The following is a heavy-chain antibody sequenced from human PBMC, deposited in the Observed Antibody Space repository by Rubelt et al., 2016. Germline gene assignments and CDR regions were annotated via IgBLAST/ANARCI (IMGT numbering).Heavy chain of an antibody. J-gene: IGHJ5*02. CDR3: AREAGSSGRAGWFDP. Sequence: GKGLVWVSRIKGDGSWTSYADSVKGRFTISRDNSKNTLYVQMNSLRVEDTAMYYCAREAGSSGRAGWFDPWGQGTLVTVSS. D-gene: IGHD3-22*01. CDR2: IKGDGSWT. V-gene: IGHV3-74*01.